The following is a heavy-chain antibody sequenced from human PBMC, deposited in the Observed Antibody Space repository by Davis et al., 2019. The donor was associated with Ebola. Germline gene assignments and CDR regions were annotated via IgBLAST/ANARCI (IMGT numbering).Heavy chain of an antibody. V-gene: IGHV5-51*01. CDR1: GGTFATSW. D-gene: IGHD1-14*01. Sequence: GESLKISCKGSGGTFATSWIAWVRQMPGKGLEWMGIIYPGDSDTRYSPSFQGQVTMSADKSIYTAYVQWSSLKTSDTAIYYCATHESGFGGTPLFDSWGQGTPVTVSS. CDR2: IYPGDSDT. CDR3: ATHESGFGGTPLFDS. J-gene: IGHJ4*02.